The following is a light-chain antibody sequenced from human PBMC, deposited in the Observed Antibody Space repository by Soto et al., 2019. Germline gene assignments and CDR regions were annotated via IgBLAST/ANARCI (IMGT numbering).Light chain of an antibody. CDR1: QSVYSNY. J-gene: IGKJ1*01. CDR2: GAS. CDR3: QQYATSPQM. V-gene: IGKV3-20*01. Sequence: ESVLRQSPATLSLSPGERAALSCRASQSVYSNYLAWFQKKPGQAPRLLIYGASNRATGIPDRFSGSGSGTDFTLTITRLEPEDFAEYYCQQYATSPQMFGQGTKVDI.